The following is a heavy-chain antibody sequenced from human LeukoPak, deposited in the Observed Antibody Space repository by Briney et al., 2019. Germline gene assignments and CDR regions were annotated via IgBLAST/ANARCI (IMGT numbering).Heavy chain of an antibody. CDR1: GFTVSSNY. CDR3: ARVGYYDRYFDY. V-gene: IGHV3-66*01. D-gene: IGHD3-22*01. CDR2: IYSGGST. J-gene: IGHJ4*02. Sequence: GGSLRLSCAASGFTVSSNYMSWVRQAPGKGLEWVSVIYSGGSTYYADSVKGRFTISRDNSKNTLYLQMNSLRAEDTAVYYCARVGYYDRYFDYWGQGTLVTVSS.